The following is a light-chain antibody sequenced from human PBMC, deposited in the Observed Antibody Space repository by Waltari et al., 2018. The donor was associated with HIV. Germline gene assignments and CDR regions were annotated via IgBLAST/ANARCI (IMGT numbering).Light chain of an antibody. CDR3: GSSTNSNIVL. V-gene: IGLV2-14*01. CDR1: NNAIGADKS. CDR2: DVT. J-gene: IGLJ2*01. Sequence: QSALTQTASVSASPGQSITISCTGINNAIGADKSVSWYQQHPGKVPKLLIYDVTNRPAGVSGLFAGSKSVNTASLTISWLQPDDEADYYCGSSTNSNIVLFGGGTKLTVL.